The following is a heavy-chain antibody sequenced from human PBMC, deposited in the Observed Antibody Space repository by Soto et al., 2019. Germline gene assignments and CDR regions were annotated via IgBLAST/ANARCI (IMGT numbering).Heavy chain of an antibody. CDR3: ARVPDIVVVPAAYYYYYGMDV. D-gene: IGHD2-2*01. J-gene: IGHJ6*02. Sequence: GASVKVSCKASGGTFSSYAISWVRQAPGQGLEWMGGIIPIFGTANYAQKFQGRVTITADESTSTAYMELSSLRSEDTAVYYCARVPDIVVVPAAYYYYYGMDVWGQGTTVTVSS. CDR1: GGTFSSYA. CDR2: IIPIFGTA. V-gene: IGHV1-69*13.